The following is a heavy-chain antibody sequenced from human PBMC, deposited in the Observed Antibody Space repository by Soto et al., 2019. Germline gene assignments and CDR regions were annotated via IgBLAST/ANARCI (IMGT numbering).Heavy chain of an antibody. CDR2: ISYDGSNK. Sequence: QVQLVESGGGVVQPGRSLRLSCAASGFTFSSYAMHWVRQAPGKGLEWVAVISYDGSNKYYADSVKGRFTISRDNSKNTLYLQMNSLRAEDTAVYYCARDGLNIVVVPAAPSFSYYGMDVWGQGTTVTVSS. CDR3: ARDGLNIVVVPAAPSFSYYGMDV. V-gene: IGHV3-30-3*01. D-gene: IGHD2-2*01. J-gene: IGHJ6*02. CDR1: GFTFSSYA.